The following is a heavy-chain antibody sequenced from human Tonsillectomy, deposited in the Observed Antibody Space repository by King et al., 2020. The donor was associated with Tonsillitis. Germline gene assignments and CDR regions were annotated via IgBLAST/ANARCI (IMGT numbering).Heavy chain of an antibody. Sequence: QLVQSGGGVVQPGGSLRLSCAASGFTFSRYGMHWVRQAPGKGLEWVAFIRYDESNKYYADSVKGRFTISRDNPKNTMYLQMNSLRPEDTAVYYCAKALIPVAAFFSHYGMDVRGQGTTVTVSS. CDR2: IRYDESNK. CDR3: AKALIPVAAFFSHYGMDV. CDR1: GFTFSRYG. D-gene: IGHD6-19*01. V-gene: IGHV3-30*02. J-gene: IGHJ6*02.